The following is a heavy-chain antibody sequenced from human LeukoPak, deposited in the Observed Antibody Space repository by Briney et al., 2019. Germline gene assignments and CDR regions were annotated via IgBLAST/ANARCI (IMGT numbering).Heavy chain of an antibody. Sequence: SETLSLTCTVSGGSVSNASYYWSWIRQPPGKGLDWIGYVYYSGSTNYSPSLQSRVTVLVDTSKNQFSLKLTSVTAADTAVYYCARVRYGSGSYYFDNWGQGTLVTVSS. J-gene: IGHJ4*02. D-gene: IGHD3-10*01. CDR1: GGSVSNASYY. CDR3: ARVRYGSGSYYFDN. CDR2: VYYSGST. V-gene: IGHV4-61*01.